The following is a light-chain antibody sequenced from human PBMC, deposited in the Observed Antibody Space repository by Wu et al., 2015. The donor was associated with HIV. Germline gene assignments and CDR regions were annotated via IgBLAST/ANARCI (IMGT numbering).Light chain of an antibody. J-gene: IGKJ1*01. CDR3: QQYHNWPVT. CDR2: GAS. V-gene: IGKV3-15*01. Sequence: EIVLTQSPGTLSLSPGERATLSCRASQSVSSNLAWYQQKPGQAPRLLIYGASTRATGVPARFSGSGSGTEFTLTISSLQSEDFAVYYCQQYHNWPVTFGQGTKVEIK. CDR1: QSVSSN.